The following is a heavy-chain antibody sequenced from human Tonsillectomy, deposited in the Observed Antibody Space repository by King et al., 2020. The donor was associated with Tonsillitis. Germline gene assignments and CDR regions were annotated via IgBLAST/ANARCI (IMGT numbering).Heavy chain of an antibody. D-gene: IGHD6-19*01. J-gene: IGHJ6*03. CDR1: GFTFSSYA. Sequence: VQLVQSGAEVRKPGASVRLSCAASGFTFSSYAMHWVRQAPGKGLEWVALLSYDGSNNYYADSVKGRFTISRDNSKNTLSLQMNSLRAEDTAVYYCASGSSTGWYDYYYYMDVWGKGTTVTVSS. V-gene: IGHV3-30-3*01. CDR2: LSYDGSNN. CDR3: ASGSSTGWYDYYYYMDV.